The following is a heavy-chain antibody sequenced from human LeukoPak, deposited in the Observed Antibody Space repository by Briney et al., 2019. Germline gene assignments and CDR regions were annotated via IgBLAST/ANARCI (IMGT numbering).Heavy chain of an antibody. CDR1: GFTFSSYA. V-gene: IGHV3-23*01. D-gene: IGHD4-17*01. Sequence: GGSLRLSCAASGFTFSSYAMSWVRQAPGKGLEWVSAISGSGGSTYYADSVKGRFTISRDNSKNTLYLQMNSLRAEDTAVYYCATTVTKVLSWYSDLWGRGTLVTVSS. CDR3: ATTVTKVLSWYSDL. CDR2: ISGSGGST. J-gene: IGHJ2*01.